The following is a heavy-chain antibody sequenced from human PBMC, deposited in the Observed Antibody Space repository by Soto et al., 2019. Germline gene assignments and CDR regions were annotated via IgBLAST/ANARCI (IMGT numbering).Heavy chain of an antibody. V-gene: IGHV3-73*02. CDR1: GFTFSDSA. CDR3: TRRRDWPAMDPLDY. J-gene: IGHJ4*02. Sequence: EVQLVESGGGLVQTGGSLKLSCAASGFTFSDSAMHWVRQASGKGLEWVGRIRNKVNTYATAYAASVKGRFTISRDDSMNTTYLQMNSLKTEDTAVYYCTRRRDWPAMDPLDYWGQGTLVTVSS. CDR2: IRNKVNTYAT. D-gene: IGHD5-18*01.